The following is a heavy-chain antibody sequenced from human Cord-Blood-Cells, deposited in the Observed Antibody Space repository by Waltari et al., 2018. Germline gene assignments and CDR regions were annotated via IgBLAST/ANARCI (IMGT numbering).Heavy chain of an antibody. CDR2: INPNSGGT. D-gene: IGHD3-16*01. CDR3: ARDVGGGTLDY. J-gene: IGHJ4*02. Sequence: SGYTFTGYYMHWVRQAPGQGLEWMGWINPNSGGTNYAQKFQGWVTMTRDTSISTAYMELSRLRSDDTAVYYCARDVGGGTLDYWGQGTLVTVSS. V-gene: IGHV1-2*04. CDR1: GYTFTGYY.